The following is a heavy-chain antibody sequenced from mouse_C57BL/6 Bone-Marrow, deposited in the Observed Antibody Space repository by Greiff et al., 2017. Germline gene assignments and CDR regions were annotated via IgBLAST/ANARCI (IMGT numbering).Heavy chain of an antibody. J-gene: IGHJ3*01. CDR2: IYPGGGYT. V-gene: IGHV1-63*01. D-gene: IGHD2-3*01. CDR1: GYNLTNYW. CDR3: AREDDVYLPFAY. Sequence: VQLQQSGAELVRPGTSVKMSCKASGYNLTNYWIGWAKQRPGHGLEWIGDIYPGGGYTNSNEKFKGKATLTADQASSTAYMQFSSLTSEDSAIYYCAREDDVYLPFAYWGQGTMVAVSA.